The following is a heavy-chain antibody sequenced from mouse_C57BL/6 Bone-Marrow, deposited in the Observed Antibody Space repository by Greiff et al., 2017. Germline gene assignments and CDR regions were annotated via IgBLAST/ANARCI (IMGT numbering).Heavy chain of an antibody. V-gene: IGHV5-4*01. CDR1: GFTFSSYA. Sequence: EVLLVESGGGLVKPGGSLKLSCAASGFTFSSYAMSWVRQTPGKRLEWVATISDGGSYTYYPDNVKGRFTLSRDNAKNNLYLQMSHLKSEDTAMDYCARDCGSSSWYYDVWGTGTTVTVSS. CDR2: ISDGGSYT. CDR3: ARDCGSSSWYYDV. D-gene: IGHD1-1*01. J-gene: IGHJ1*03.